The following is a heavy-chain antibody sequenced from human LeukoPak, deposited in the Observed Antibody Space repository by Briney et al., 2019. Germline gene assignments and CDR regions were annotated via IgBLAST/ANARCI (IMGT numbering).Heavy chain of an antibody. CDR2: IYYRGNT. J-gene: IGHJ3*02. CDR3: ARHTGYYLTDAFNM. D-gene: IGHD3-9*01. V-gene: IGHV4-39*01. CDR1: VASISSSTYY. Sequence: SETLSLTCTVSVASISSSTYYWGWIRQPPGKGLEWIGSIYYRGNTYYNPSLKSRVTITVDTSKNQFSLKLSSVTAADTAVYYCARHTGYYLTDAFNMWGQGTMVTVSS.